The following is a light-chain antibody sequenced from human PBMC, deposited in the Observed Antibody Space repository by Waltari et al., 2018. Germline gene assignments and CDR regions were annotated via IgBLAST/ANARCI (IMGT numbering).Light chain of an antibody. CDR3: ASYTSVSTLVV. J-gene: IGLJ2*01. CDR2: EVI. Sequence: ASVSGSPGQSITISCSGASSDIGGSKFVSWYQQHPDKAPKLKLYEVIKRPSGVFNRFSGTKSDNTASLTISGLQAEDEGDYYCASYTSVSTLVVFGGGTKLTVL. CDR1: SSDIGGSKF. V-gene: IGLV2-14*01.